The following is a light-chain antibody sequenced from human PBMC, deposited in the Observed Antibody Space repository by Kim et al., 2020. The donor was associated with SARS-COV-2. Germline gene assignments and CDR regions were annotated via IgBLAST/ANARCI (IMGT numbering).Light chain of an antibody. CDR3: QHHSTYPIT. V-gene: IGKV1-5*01. CDR2: DAS. J-gene: IGKJ5*01. CDR1: QSIGGW. Sequence: IQLTQSPSTLSASVGDRVTITCRASQSIGGWLAWYQQKPGKAPKLLIYDASSVESGVPSRFSGSGSGTEFTLTISSLQPDDSATYSGQHHSTYPITFGQGTRLEIK.